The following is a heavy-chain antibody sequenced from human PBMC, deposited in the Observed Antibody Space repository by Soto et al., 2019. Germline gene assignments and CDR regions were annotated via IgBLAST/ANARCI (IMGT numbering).Heavy chain of an antibody. Sequence: QVQLEQSGAEVKKPGSSVKVSCKASGGTFRTAAISWVRQAPGQGLEWLGGIMPVFRTPDYAQKVQGRVTITADDATTTAYMELSVLRSDATAVYYCARDNDRPQLGGNYYYILDVWGQGTTITVSS. D-gene: IGHD2-8*01. CDR1: GGTFRTAA. CDR2: IMPVFRTP. V-gene: IGHV1-69*12. J-gene: IGHJ6*02. CDR3: ARDNDRPQLGGNYYYILDV.